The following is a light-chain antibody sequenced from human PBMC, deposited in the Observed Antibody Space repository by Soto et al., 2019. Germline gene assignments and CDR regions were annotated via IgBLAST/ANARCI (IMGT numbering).Light chain of an antibody. Sequence: DIQMTQSPSTLSASVGDRVTITCRASQSISSWLAWYQQKPGKAPKLLIHKASNLESGVPSRFSGSGSGTEFTLTISGLQPDDFATYYCQQYNSYPYTFGQGTKLEIK. J-gene: IGKJ2*01. CDR1: QSISSW. V-gene: IGKV1-5*03. CDR2: KAS. CDR3: QQYNSYPYT.